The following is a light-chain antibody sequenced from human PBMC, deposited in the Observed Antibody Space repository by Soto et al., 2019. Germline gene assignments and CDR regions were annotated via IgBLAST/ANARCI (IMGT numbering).Light chain of an antibody. CDR1: QTITTY. CDR2: GAS. CDR3: HQTHSTPWT. V-gene: IGKV1-39*01. J-gene: IGKJ1*01. Sequence: DIPMTQSPSSLSASVGDRVTISCRASQTITTYLHWYQQKPGKAPQLLIYGASILQSGVPSRFTGSGSGTDFTLTISSLQPDDFANYHCHQTHSTPWTFGQVTKVEIK.